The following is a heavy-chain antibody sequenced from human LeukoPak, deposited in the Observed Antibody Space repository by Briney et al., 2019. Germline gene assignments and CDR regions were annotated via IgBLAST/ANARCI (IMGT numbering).Heavy chain of an antibody. D-gene: IGHD3-22*01. CDR2: ISGSSSPI. J-gene: IGHJ4*02. Sequence: GGSLRLSCAASGFTFSSYTMNWVRQAPGKGLEWVSYISGSSSPIYYADSVKGRFTISRDNAKNSLYLQINSLRADDTAVYYCAGQYSYDSRGFDYWGQGTLVTVS. V-gene: IGHV3-48*01. CDR1: GFTFSSYT. CDR3: AGQYSYDSRGFDY.